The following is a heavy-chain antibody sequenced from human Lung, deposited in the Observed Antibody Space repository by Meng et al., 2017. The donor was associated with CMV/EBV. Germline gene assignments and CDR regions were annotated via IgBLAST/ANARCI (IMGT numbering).Heavy chain of an antibody. CDR1: GYRFTNYW. J-gene: IGHJ4*02. CDR2: IYPGDFDA. V-gene: IGHV5-51*01. D-gene: IGHD5-12*01. CDR3: ARAYNGYGYFDY. Sequence: GESXKISXKGSGYRFTNYWIGWVRQMPGKGLEWMGIIYPGDFDARYSPSFQGQVTISADKSITTAYLQWNSLRASDTGTYYCARAYNGYGYFDYWGQGTXVTVSS.